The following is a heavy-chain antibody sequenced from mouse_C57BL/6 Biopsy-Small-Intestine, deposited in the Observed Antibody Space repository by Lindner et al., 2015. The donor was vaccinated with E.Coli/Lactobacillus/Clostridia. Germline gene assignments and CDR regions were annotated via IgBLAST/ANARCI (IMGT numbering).Heavy chain of an antibody. V-gene: IGHV1-36*01. CDR3: ARAYDYDDGYYFDY. CDR2: IDPYNGAT. Sequence: VQLQESGPELVKPGHSVKMSCKASGYSFTAYNMHWVKQSHGKSLEWIGYIDPYNGATIYNQRFKGKATLTIDTSSSTAYMQLNSLTSEDSAVYFCARAYDYDDGYYFDYWGQGTSLTVSS. D-gene: IGHD2-4*01. J-gene: IGHJ2*02. CDR1: GYSFTAYN.